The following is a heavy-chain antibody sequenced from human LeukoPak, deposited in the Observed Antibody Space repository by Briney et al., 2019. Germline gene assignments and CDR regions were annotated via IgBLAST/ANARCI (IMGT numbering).Heavy chain of an antibody. V-gene: IGHV1-8*03. Sequence: ASVKVSCKASGYTFTSYDINWVRQATGQGLEWMGWMNPNSGNTGYAQKFQGRVTITRNTSISTAYMELSSLRSEDTAVYYCARGVGYCSSTSCHNWFDPWGQGTLVTVSS. CDR1: GYTFTSYD. CDR2: MNPNSGNT. CDR3: ARGVGYCSSTSCHNWFDP. J-gene: IGHJ5*02. D-gene: IGHD2-2*01.